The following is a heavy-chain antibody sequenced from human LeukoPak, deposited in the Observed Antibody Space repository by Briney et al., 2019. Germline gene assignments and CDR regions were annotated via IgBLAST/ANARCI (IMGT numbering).Heavy chain of an antibody. CDR1: GFTFSSYE. J-gene: IGHJ4*02. V-gene: IGHV3-48*03. CDR3: VIENRALAYYFDY. D-gene: IGHD1-1*01. Sequence: RGSLRLSCAASGFTFSSYEMNWVRQAPGKGLGWVSYISSSGSTIYYADSVKGRFTISRDNAKNSLYLQMNSLRADDTAVYFYVIENRALAYYFDYWGQGNMVTVSS. CDR2: ISSSGSTI.